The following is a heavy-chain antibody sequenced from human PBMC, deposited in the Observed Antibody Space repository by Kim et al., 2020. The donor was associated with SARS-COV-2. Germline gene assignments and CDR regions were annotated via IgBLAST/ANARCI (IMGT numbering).Heavy chain of an antibody. CDR3: ARIYSTSSFYYYYGIDV. Sequence: SETLSLTCTVSGDSIRSYYWSWIRQAPGKGLEWLGSISYSGTTNYNPSHKSRVTIAVDTSKNHFSLNVSSVTAADTAVYYCARIYSTSSFYYYYGIDVWG. CDR1: GDSIRSYY. V-gene: IGHV4-59*13. D-gene: IGHD6-6*01. J-gene: IGHJ6*01. CDR2: ISYSGTT.